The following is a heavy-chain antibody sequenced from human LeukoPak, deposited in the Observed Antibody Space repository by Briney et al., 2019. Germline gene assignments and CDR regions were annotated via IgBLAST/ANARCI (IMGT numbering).Heavy chain of an antibody. V-gene: IGHV4-59*08. D-gene: IGHD5-18*01. CDR1: GGSISSYY. CDR3: ARHVAGYSYGVFDY. CDR2: IYYSGST. J-gene: IGHJ4*02. Sequence: PSETLSLTCTVSGGSISSYYWSWIRQPPGKGLEWIGYIYYSGSTNYNPSLKSRVTISVDTSKNQFSLKLSSVTAADTAVYYCARHVAGYSYGVFDYWGQGTLVTVSS.